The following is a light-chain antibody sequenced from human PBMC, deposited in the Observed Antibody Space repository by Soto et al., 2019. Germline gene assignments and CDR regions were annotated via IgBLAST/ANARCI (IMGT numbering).Light chain of an antibody. CDR3: QSYDSSLSGYV. J-gene: IGLJ1*01. CDR2: GNS. Sequence: QSVLTQPPSVSGAPGQRVTISCTGSSSNIGARYDVHWYQQLPGTAPKPLIYGNSNRPSGVPDRFSGSKSGTSASLAITGLQAEDEADYYCQSYDSSLSGYVFGTGTKVTVL. V-gene: IGLV1-40*01. CDR1: SSNIGARYD.